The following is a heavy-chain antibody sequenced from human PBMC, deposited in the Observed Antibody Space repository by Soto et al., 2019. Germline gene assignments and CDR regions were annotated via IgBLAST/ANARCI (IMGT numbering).Heavy chain of an antibody. CDR2: IKSKTDGGTT. CDR1: GFTFSNAW. V-gene: IGHV3-15*01. D-gene: IGHD6-13*01. Sequence: GGSLRLSCAASGFTFSNAWMSWVRQAPGKGLEWVGRIKSKTDGGTTDYAAPVKGRFTISRDDSKNTLYLQMNSLKTEDTAVYYCTTSSSWPYYYYYGMDVWGQGTTVTVSS. CDR3: TTSSSWPYYYYYGMDV. J-gene: IGHJ6*02.